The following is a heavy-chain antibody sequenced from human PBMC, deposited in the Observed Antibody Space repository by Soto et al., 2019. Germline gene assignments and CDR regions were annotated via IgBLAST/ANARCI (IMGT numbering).Heavy chain of an antibody. D-gene: IGHD5-12*01. Sequence: GGSLRLSCAASGFTFSSYAMHWVRQAPGKGLEWVAVISYDGSNKYYADSVKGRFTISRDNSKKTLYLQMNSLRAEDTAVYYCARSGYSGYEGYYFDYWGQGTLVTVSS. CDR1: GFTFSSYA. V-gene: IGHV3-30-3*01. CDR2: ISYDGSNK. CDR3: ARSGYSGYEGYYFDY. J-gene: IGHJ4*02.